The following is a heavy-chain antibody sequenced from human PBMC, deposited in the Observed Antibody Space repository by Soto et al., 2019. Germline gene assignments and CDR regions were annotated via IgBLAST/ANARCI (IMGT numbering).Heavy chain of an antibody. V-gene: IGHV3-11*06. CDR3: VRGRGGD. CDR1: GFTFSDYY. D-gene: IGHD2-21*01. CDR2: ISNSGTYT. J-gene: IGHJ4*02. Sequence: QAQLVESGGDLVKPGGSLRLSCAASGFTFSDYYMTWIRQAPGKGLEWISYISNSGTYTNYTDSVKGRFTISRDNAKNSLYLRMTVLRAEDTAVYYCVRGRGGDWGQGTLVTVSS.